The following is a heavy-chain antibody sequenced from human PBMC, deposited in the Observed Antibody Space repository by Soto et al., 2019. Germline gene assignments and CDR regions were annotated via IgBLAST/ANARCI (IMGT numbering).Heavy chain of an antibody. CDR1: GFTFSSYG. J-gene: IGHJ6*03. CDR2: IWYDGSNK. V-gene: IGHV3-33*01. CDR3: AREGGDYVVGYDYYMDV. D-gene: IGHD4-17*01. Sequence: QVQLVESGGGVVQPGRSVRLSCAASGFTFSSYGMHWVRQAPGKGLEWVTVIWYDGSNKYYADSVKGRFTISGDNSKNTLYLQMSSLRAEDTAVYYWAREGGDYVVGYDYYMDVWGKGTTVTVSS.